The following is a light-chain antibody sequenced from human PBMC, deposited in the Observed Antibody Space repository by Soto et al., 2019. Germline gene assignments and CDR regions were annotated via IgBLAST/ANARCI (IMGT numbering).Light chain of an antibody. CDR3: ASWDYSLTGLV. Sequence: QSVLTQPPSASGTPGQRVTISCSGSSSNIGSNSVYWYHHLPGTAPKLLIYNNDQRPSGVPDRISGSKSGTSASLDVSGLRAGDEADYYCASWDYSLTGLVFGGGTKLTVL. CDR2: NND. J-gene: IGLJ2*01. V-gene: IGLV1-47*02. CDR1: SSNIGSNS.